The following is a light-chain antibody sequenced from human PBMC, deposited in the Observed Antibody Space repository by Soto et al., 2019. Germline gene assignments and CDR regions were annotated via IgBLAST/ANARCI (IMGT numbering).Light chain of an antibody. CDR3: QQYNNWPAIT. CDR1: RSIINW. V-gene: IGKV1-5*03. Sequence: IQLTQSPATLSLPLGDRVTITCRLSRSIINWLAWYQQKSWKGPKLLIYKAANLQTGVPSRFSGSGYGTEFTLTISSLQSEDFAIYYCQQYNNWPAITFGQGTRLEIK. J-gene: IGKJ5*01. CDR2: KAA.